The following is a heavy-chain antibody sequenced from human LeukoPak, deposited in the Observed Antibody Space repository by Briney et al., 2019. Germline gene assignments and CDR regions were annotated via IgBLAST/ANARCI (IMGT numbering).Heavy chain of an antibody. J-gene: IGHJ5*02. D-gene: IGHD3-3*01. Sequence: SETLSLTCTVSGGSISSSSYYWGWIRQPPGKGLEWIGSIYYSGSTYYNPSLKSRVTISVDTSKNQFSLKLSSVTAADTAVYYCARLTFYYDFWSGTNWFDPWGQGTLDTVSS. CDR1: GGSISSSSYY. CDR2: IYYSGST. V-gene: IGHV4-39*01. CDR3: ARLTFYYDFWSGTNWFDP.